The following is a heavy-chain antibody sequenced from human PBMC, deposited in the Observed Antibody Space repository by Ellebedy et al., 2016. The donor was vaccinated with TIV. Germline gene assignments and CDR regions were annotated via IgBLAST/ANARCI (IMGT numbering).Heavy chain of an antibody. Sequence: ASVKVSCKASGYAFTSYAMHWVRQAPGQRLEWMGWINAGNGNTKYSQKFQGRVTITRDTSASTAYMELSSLRSEDTAVYYCARGGGGAMATTYYFDYWGQGTLVTVSS. CDR2: INAGNGNT. V-gene: IGHV1-3*01. D-gene: IGHD5-24*01. CDR1: GYAFTSYA. J-gene: IGHJ4*02. CDR3: ARGGGGAMATTYYFDY.